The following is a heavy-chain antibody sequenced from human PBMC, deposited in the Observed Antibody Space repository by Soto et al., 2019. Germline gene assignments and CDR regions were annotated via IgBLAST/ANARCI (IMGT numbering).Heavy chain of an antibody. D-gene: IGHD6-13*01. CDR1: GGTFSSYT. V-gene: IGHV1-69*04. CDR2: IIPILGIA. J-gene: IGHJ1*01. CDR3: AREFLSLSSDWREYFHH. Sequence: GASVKVSCKASGGTFSSYTISWVRQAPGQGLEWMGRIIPILGIANYAQNFQGRVTITADKSASTSYMEMNSLTSEDTAVYFCAREFLSLSSDWREYFHHWGQGTLVTVSS.